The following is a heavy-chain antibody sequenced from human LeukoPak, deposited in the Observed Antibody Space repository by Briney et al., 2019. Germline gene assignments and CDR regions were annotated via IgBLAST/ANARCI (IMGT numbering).Heavy chain of an antibody. CDR2: ISSSSSTI. D-gene: IGHD3-10*01. J-gene: IGHJ4*02. CDR3: ARASMVRGGEGSFDY. Sequence: PGGSLRLSCAASGFTFSSYSMNWVRQAPGKGLEWVSYISSSSSTIYYADSVKGRFTISRDNAKNSLYLQMNSLRAEDTAVYYCARASMVRGGEGSFDYWGQGTLVTVSS. CDR1: GFTFSSYS. V-gene: IGHV3-48*04.